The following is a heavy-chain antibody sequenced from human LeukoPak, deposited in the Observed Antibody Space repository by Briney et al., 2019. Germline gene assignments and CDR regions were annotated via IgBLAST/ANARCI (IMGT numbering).Heavy chain of an antibody. D-gene: IGHD5-18*01. Sequence: PGGSLRLSCAASGFTFSDYHMNWIRRAPGKGLEWVSYISSSGFTIYLAASVKGPFTISRENPKNSLYLQMNRLRAEGTAVYYCARGDRAMKHDAFYIWGQGTMVTVSS. CDR2: ISSSGFTI. CDR1: GFTFSDYH. V-gene: IGHV3-11*01. J-gene: IGHJ3*02. CDR3: ARGDRAMKHDAFYI.